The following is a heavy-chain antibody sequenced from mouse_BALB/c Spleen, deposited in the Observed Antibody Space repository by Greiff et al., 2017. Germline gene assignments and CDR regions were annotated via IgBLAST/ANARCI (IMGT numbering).Heavy chain of an antibody. D-gene: IGHD1-1*01. CDR3: ARSGGSSPYCDIDV. Sequence: DLVKPGASVKLSCKASGYTFTSYWINWIKQRPGQGLEWIGRISPGGGSTYYNEMFKGKATLTVDTSSSTAYIQLSSLSSEDSAVYVCARSGGSSPYCDIDVWGAGTTVTVSS. CDR1: GYTFTSYW. CDR2: ISPGGGST. J-gene: IGHJ1*01. V-gene: IGHV1S41*01.